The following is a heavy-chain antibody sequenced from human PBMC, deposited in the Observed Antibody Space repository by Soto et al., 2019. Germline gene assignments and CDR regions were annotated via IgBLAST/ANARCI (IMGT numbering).Heavy chain of an antibody. D-gene: IGHD6-19*01. CDR3: ARHPRVGVAGTGIYSYGMDV. CDR1: GYSFTSYW. CDR2: IDPSDSYT. V-gene: IGHV5-10-1*01. J-gene: IGHJ6*02. Sequence: PGESLKISCQGSGYSFTSYWISWVRQMPGKSLEWMGRIDPSDSYTNYSPSFQGHVTISVDKSISTAYLQWSSLKASDTAMYYCARHPRVGVAGTGIYSYGMDVWGQGTTVTVSS.